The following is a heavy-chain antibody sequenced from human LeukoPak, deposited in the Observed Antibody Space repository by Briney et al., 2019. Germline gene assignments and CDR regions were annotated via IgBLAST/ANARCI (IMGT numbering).Heavy chain of an antibody. Sequence: PSETLSLTCTVSGGSISSYYWSWIRQPPGKGLEWIGYIYYSGSTNYNPSLKSRVTISVDTSKNQFSLKLSSVTAADTAVYYCARGSAWYKLAYFDYWGQGTLVTVSS. CDR3: ARGSAWYKLAYFDY. D-gene: IGHD6-19*01. CDR1: GGSISSYY. CDR2: IYYSGST. V-gene: IGHV4-59*12. J-gene: IGHJ4*02.